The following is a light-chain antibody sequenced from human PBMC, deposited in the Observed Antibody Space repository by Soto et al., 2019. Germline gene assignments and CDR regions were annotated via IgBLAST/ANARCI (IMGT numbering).Light chain of an antibody. CDR3: HHHLSWPLT. CDR2: DAS. J-gene: IGKJ4*01. V-gene: IGKV3-11*01. Sequence: EIVLTQSPATLSLSPGERATLSCRASQSVRSFLAWYQQRRGQAPRLLIYDASNRATGIPASFRGSGAGTDFTITISSLETEDFAVYSCHHHLSWPLTFGGGTKVEIK. CDR1: QSVRSF.